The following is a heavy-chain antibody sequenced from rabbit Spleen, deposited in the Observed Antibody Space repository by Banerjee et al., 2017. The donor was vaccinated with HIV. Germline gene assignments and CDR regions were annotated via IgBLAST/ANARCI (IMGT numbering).Heavy chain of an antibody. D-gene: IGHD8-1*01. CDR2: IYAGSSGST. J-gene: IGHJ6*01. V-gene: IGHV1S45*01. CDR1: GFTFSSYW. Sequence: QEQLVESGGGLVQPEGSLTLTCKASGFTFSSYWMCWVRQAPGKGLEWIACIYAGSSGSTYYANWAKSRFTISKTPATKVTLQMTSLTVADTATYFCAGDTGSSFSSYGMDLWGPGTLVTVS. CDR3: AGDTGSSFSSYGMDL.